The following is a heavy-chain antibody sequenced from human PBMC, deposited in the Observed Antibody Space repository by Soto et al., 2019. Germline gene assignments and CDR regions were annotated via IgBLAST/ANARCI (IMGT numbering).Heavy chain of an antibody. J-gene: IGHJ4*02. V-gene: IGHV3-72*01. CDR2: IRNKGKSDTT. CDR1: GLIVSDYY. D-gene: IGHD6-19*01. CDR3: VKSESSSGWYYLDY. Sequence: GGSLRLSCAASGLIVSDYYRDWVRQAPGKGLEWVGRIRNKGKSDTTEYAASVKGRFTISRDDSQNSLHLQMNSLKTEDTAVYYCVKSESSSGWYYLDYWGQGTLVTVSS.